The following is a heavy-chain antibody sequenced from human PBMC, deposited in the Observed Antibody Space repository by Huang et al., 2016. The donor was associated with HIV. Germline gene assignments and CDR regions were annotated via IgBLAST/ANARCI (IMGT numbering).Heavy chain of an antibody. CDR3: ATKTAGMDI. CDR2: IKKDESEK. D-gene: IGHD1-7*01. CDR1: TFTFGAYW. J-gene: IGHJ6*02. Sequence: VESGRRSVQPGGSIKLSCVGSTFTFGAYWMSWVRQPPGKGLEWVANIKKDESEKYYVDSVKGRFNISRDNARKVLFLEMDDLRVEDTAIYFCATKTAGMDIWGQGTTVTVSS. V-gene: IGHV3-7*01.